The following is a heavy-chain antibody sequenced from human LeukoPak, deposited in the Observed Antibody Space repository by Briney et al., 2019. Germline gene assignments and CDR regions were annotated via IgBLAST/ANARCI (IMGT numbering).Heavy chain of an antibody. D-gene: IGHD3-10*01. CDR1: GFTFSSYA. Sequence: GGSLRLSCAASGFTFSSYAMSWVRQAPGKGREWVSAISGSGGSTYYADSVKGRFTISRDNSKNTLYLQMNSLRAEDTAVYYCAKDQDTYYYGSGSYYTYNWFDPWGQGTLVTVSS. V-gene: IGHV3-23*01. J-gene: IGHJ5*02. CDR3: AKDQDTYYYGSGSYYTYNWFDP. CDR2: ISGSGGST.